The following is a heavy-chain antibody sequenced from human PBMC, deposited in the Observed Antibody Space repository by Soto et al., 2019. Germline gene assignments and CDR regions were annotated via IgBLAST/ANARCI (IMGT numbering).Heavy chain of an antibody. Sequence: QVQLVQSGAEVKKPGSSVKVSCKASGGTFISYAISWGRQAPGQGLEWMGGIIPISGTANYAQKFQGRVTITADESTSTAYMELSSLRSEDTAVYYCARSQGSSTSLEIYYYYYYGMDVWGQGTTVTVSS. D-gene: IGHD2-2*01. CDR2: IIPISGTA. CDR1: GGTFISYA. V-gene: IGHV1-69*01. CDR3: ARSQGSSTSLEIYYYYYYGMDV. J-gene: IGHJ6*02.